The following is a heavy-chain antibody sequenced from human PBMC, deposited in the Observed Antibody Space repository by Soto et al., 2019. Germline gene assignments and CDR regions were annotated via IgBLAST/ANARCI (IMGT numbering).Heavy chain of an antibody. J-gene: IGHJ6*02. CDR3: ARRERFYYYGMDV. CDR2: IYYSGST. CDR1: GGSISSSSYY. V-gene: IGHV4-39*01. D-gene: IGHD1-1*01. Sequence: PSETLSLTCTVSGGSISSSSYYWGWIRQPPGKGLEWIGSIYYSGSTYYNPSLKSRVTISVDTSKNQFSLKLSSVTAADTAVYYCARRERFYYYGMDVWGQGTTVTVSS.